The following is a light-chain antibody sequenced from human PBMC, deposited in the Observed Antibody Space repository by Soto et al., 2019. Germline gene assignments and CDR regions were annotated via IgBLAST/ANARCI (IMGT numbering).Light chain of an antibody. CDR3: QQHISWPLT. V-gene: IGKV3-11*01. CDR1: QRVTNS. Sequence: EIVLTQSPATLSLSPGERATLSCRASQRVTNSLAWYQQKPGQAPRHLVYDASNRATGIPTRFSGSGSGTDFTLTISNLEPEDFAVYYCQQHISWPLTFGGGTKVEIK. CDR2: DAS. J-gene: IGKJ4*01.